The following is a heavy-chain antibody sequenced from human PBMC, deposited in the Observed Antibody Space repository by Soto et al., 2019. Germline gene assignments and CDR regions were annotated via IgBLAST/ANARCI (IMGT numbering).Heavy chain of an antibody. Sequence: CQATEKGFEWMGRISPKSGGTNYAQKFEGRVTMTWDTSLNTAYMELSSLISDDTAVYYCARTTRYTSVWYCFDIWG. J-gene: IGHJ3*02. V-gene: IGHV1-2*02. CDR2: ISPKSGGT. CDR3: ARTTRYTSVWYCFDI. D-gene: IGHD3-16*02.